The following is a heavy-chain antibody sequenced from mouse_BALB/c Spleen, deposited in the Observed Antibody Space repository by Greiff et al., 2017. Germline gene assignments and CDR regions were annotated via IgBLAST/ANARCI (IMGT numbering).Heavy chain of an antibody. V-gene: IGHV5-12-1*01. J-gene: IGHJ1*01. CDR3: ARHDDSYWYFDV. CDR1: GFAFSSYD. D-gene: IGHD2-4*01. CDR2: ISSGGGST. Sequence: EVHLVESGGGLVKPGGSLKLSCAASGFAFSSYDMSWVRQTPEKRLEWVAYISSGGGSTYYPDTVKGRFTISRDNAKNTLYLQMSSLKSEDTAMYYCARHDDSYWYFDVWGAGTTVTVSS.